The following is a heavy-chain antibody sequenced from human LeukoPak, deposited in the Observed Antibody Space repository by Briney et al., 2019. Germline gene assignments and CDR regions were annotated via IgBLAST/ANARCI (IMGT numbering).Heavy chain of an antibody. CDR1: GFTFTNYR. D-gene: IGHD3-16*01. V-gene: IGHV3-23*01. CDR3: AKVHLSYDYVWGSYINPLYYYYYMDV. Sequence: PGGSLRLSCAASGFTFTNYRMSWVRQAPGKGLEWVPTIISATGGGTYYADSVKGRFTISRENSKNTLYLQMNSLRAEDTAVYYCAKVHLSYDYVWGSYINPLYYYYYMDVWGKGTTVTISS. CDR2: IISATGGGT. J-gene: IGHJ6*03.